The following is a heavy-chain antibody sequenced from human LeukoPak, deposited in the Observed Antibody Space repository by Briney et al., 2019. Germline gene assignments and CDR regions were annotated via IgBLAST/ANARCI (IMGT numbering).Heavy chain of an antibody. D-gene: IGHD1-14*01. J-gene: IGHJ6*03. CDR1: GGSFSGYF. CDR3: ARLITLRPRIYYYYYMDV. CDR2: INHSGSN. V-gene: IGHV4-34*01. Sequence: SETLSLTCAVYGGSFSGYFWSWIRQPPGKGLEWIGEINHSGSNNYNPSLKSRVTISIDTSKNQFSLKLSSVTAADTAVYYCARLITLRPRIYYYYYMDVWGKGTTVTVSS.